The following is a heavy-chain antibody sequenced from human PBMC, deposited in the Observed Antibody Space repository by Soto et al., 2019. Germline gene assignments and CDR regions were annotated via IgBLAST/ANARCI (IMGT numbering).Heavy chain of an antibody. J-gene: IGHJ6*02. CDR1: GYSFTSYW. Sequence: GESLKISCKGSGYSFTSYWIGWVRQMPGKGLEWMGIIYPGDSDTRYSPSFQGQVTISADKSISTAYLQWSSLKASDTAMYYCASSYYYDSFYYYGMDVWGQGTTVTVSS. CDR2: IYPGDSDT. D-gene: IGHD3-22*01. V-gene: IGHV5-51*01. CDR3: ASSYYYDSFYYYGMDV.